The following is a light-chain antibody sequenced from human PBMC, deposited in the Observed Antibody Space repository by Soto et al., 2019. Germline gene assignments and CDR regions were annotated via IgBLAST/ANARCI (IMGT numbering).Light chain of an antibody. CDR3: QQFGSASEGT. J-gene: IGKJ1*01. CDR2: GGS. CDR1: QTVRGIY. V-gene: IGKV3-20*01. Sequence: EIVLTQSPGTVSLSTRERATVSCRASQTVRGIYLAWYQQKPGQAPRLLIYGGSSRATGIPDRFSGSGSGTDFTLTISRLEPEDFAVYYCQQFGSASEGTFGQGTKVDIK.